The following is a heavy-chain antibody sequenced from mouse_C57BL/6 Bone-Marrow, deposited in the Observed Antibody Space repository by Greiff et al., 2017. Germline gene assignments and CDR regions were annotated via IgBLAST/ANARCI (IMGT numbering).Heavy chain of an antibody. J-gene: IGHJ2*01. V-gene: IGHV1-15*01. CDR1: GYTFTDYE. CDR2: IDPETGGT. CDR3: TVDGYSDY. D-gene: IGHD2-3*01. Sequence: VKLMESGAELVRPGASVTLSCKASGYTFTDYEMHWVKQTPVHGLEWIGAIDPETGGTAYNQKFKGKAILTADKSSSTAYMELRSLTSEDSAVYYCTVDGYSDYWGQGTTLTVSS.